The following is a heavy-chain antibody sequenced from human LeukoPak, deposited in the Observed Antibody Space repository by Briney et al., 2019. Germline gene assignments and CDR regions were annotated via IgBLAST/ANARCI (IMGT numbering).Heavy chain of an antibody. V-gene: IGHV4-4*07. CDR1: GGTMTNYY. J-gene: IGHJ4*02. Sequence: KPSETLSLTCTVSGGTMTNYYWSWIRQPAGKELEWIGRIYSSGSTNYSPSLKSRVTMSVDTSKNQFSLNLTSVTVADMAVYFCARVGVVESSGYHDYYFDFWGQGSLVTVSS. CDR3: ARVGVVESSGYHDYYFDF. CDR2: IYSSGST. D-gene: IGHD3-22*01.